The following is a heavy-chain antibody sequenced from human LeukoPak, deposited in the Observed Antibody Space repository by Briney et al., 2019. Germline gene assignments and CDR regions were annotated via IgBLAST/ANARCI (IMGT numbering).Heavy chain of an antibody. J-gene: IGHJ4*02. CDR3: ARVRINKVVVGHDY. CDR1: GFTFSSYW. V-gene: IGHV3-7*01. Sequence: GGSLRLSCAASGFTFSSYWMSWVRQAPGKGLEWVANIKQDGSEKYYVDSVKGRFTISRDNAKNSLYLQMSSLRAEDTAVYYCARVRINKVVVGHDYWGQGTLVTVSS. CDR2: IKQDGSEK. D-gene: IGHD2-15*01.